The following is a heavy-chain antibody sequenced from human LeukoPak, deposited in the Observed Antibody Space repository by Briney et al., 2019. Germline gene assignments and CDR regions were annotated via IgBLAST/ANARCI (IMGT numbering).Heavy chain of an antibody. J-gene: IGHJ4*02. Sequence: PGGSLRLSCAASVRSLSAYAMSWVRQAPGKGLEWVSAINGSGVITYYTDSVKGRFTISRDNSKNTVYLQMNSLRAENTAIYYCAKDSSQGGDYFDYWGQGTLVTVSS. D-gene: IGHD3-16*01. CDR3: AKDSSQGGDYFDY. CDR1: VRSLSAYA. CDR2: INGSGVIT. V-gene: IGHV3-23*01.